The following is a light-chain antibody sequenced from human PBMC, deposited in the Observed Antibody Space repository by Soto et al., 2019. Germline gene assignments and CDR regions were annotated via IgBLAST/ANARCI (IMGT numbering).Light chain of an antibody. V-gene: IGKV1-17*01. J-gene: IGKJ5*01. CDR1: QGIRND. CDR2: VAS. CDR3: LQHNNYPPIT. Sequence: DIQMTQSPSSLSASVGDRFTITCRASQGIRNDLAWYQQKPGKAPKRLIYVASSLQSGVPSRFSGSGSGTEFTLTISSLQPEDSATYYCLQHNNYPPITLGQGTRLEIK.